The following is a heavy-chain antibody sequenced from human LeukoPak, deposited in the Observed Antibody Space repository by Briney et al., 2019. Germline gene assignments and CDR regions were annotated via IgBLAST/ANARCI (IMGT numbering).Heavy chain of an antibody. CDR2: IGAYNGDT. J-gene: IGHJ4*02. D-gene: IGHD2-15*01. CDR3: TRDHCRGDNCPSFDY. CDR1: GYTFTSFG. V-gene: IGHV1-18*04. Sequence: ASVKVSCKPSGYTFTSFGISWVRQAPGQGLEWMGWIGAYNGDTNYAQKFQGRITMTTDTSTSTAYMDLRSLRSDDTAVYYCTRDHCRGDNCPSFDYWGQGTLVTVSS.